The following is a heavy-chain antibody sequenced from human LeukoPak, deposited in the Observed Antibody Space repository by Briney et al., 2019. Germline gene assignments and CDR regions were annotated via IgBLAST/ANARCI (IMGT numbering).Heavy chain of an antibody. CDR1: GGSFSGYY. J-gene: IGHJ6*02. V-gene: IGHV4-34*01. CDR2: INHSGST. Sequence: PSETLSLTCAVYGGSFSGYYWSWIRQPPGKGLEWIGEINHSGSTNYNPSLKSRVTISVDTSKNQSSLKLSSVTAADTAVYYCARGHAGITIFGPPRIYGMDVWGQGTTVTVSS. CDR3: ARGHAGITIFGPPRIYGMDV. D-gene: IGHD3-3*01.